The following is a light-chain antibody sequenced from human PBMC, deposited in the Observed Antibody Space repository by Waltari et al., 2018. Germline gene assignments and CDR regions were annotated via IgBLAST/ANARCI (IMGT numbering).Light chain of an antibody. V-gene: IGKV3-15*01. J-gene: IGKJ2*03. CDR3: QKYNDWYS. Sequence: EVVMTQSPATLSVSPGERATLSCRASRSVSTNLAWYQQKPDPAPRLLIYGASTRAAGLPARFSGSGSETEFTLTISSLQSEDFAVYYCQKYNDWYSFGQGTKLEMK. CDR2: GAS. CDR1: RSVSTN.